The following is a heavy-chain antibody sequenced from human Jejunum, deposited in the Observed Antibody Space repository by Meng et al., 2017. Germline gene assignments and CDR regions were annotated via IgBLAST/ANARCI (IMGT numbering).Heavy chain of an antibody. CDR2: INTDGSST. CDR3: ARQYCSSNTCYYDA. CDR1: GFTFSNYA. D-gene: IGHD2-2*01. Sequence: GESLKISCAASGFTFSNYALGWVRQAPGKGLVWVSRINTDGSSTTYADSVKGRFTISRDNAKNTLYLQMNSLRAEDTAVYFCARQYCSSNTCYYDAWGQGTLVTVSS. V-gene: IGHV3-74*01. J-gene: IGHJ4*02.